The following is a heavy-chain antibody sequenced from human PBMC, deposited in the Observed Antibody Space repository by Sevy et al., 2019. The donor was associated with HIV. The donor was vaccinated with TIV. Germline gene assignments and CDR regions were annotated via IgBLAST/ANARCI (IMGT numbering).Heavy chain of an antibody. J-gene: IGHJ6*03. D-gene: IGHD1-20*01. CDR1: GGSISSYY. Sequence: SETLSLTCTVSGGSISSYYWSWIRQPPGKGLEWIGYIYYSGSTNYNPSPKSRVTISVDTSKNQFSLKLSSVTAADTAVYYCARITYYYYYYYMDVWGKGTTVTVSS. V-gene: IGHV4-59*01. CDR3: ARITYYYYYYYMDV. CDR2: IYYSGST.